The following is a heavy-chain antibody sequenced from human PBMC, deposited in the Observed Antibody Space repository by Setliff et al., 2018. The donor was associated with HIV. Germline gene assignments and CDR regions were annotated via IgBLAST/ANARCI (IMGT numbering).Heavy chain of an antibody. CDR2: ISSSSSSYT. J-gene: IGHJ3*02. Sequence: GGSLRLSCVASGYTFDSYGMSWIRQAPGKGLEWVSYISSSSSSYTNYADSVKGRFTISRDNVRNSLYLQMNSLRAEDTAVYYCVRDSINYDKAFDIWGQGTMVTVSS. V-gene: IGHV3-11*05. CDR1: GYTFDSYG. D-gene: IGHD3-16*01. CDR3: VRDSINYDKAFDI.